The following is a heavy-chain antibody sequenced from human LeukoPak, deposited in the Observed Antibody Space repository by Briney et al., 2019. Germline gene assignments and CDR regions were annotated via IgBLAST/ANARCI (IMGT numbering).Heavy chain of an antibody. CDR2: IIPIFGTA. Sequence: ASVTVSCKASGGTFSSYAISWVRQAPGQGLEWMGGIIPIFGTANYAQKFQDRVTITADESTSTAYMELRSLRSDDTAVYYCARERLRLGELSSSSSDYWGQGTLVTVSS. D-gene: IGHD3-16*02. J-gene: IGHJ4*02. CDR1: GGTFSSYA. CDR3: ARERLRLGELSSSSSDY. V-gene: IGHV1-69*13.